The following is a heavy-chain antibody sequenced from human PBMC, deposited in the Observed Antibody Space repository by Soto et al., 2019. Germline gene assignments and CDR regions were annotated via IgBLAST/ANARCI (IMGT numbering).Heavy chain of an antibody. J-gene: IGHJ6*02. V-gene: IGHV1-69*01. CDR1: RDTFNKYA. D-gene: IGHD3-16*01. Sequence: QVQLVQSGAEVKKPGSSVKVSCKTSRDTFNKYAFNWVRQAPGQGLEWMGWIIPIFSSRNYAEKFKGRVTITADDSTSTAYMELRSLSFEDTAVYYCARGETYLGVWGQGTTVTVSS. CDR3: ARGETYLGV. CDR2: IIPIFSSR.